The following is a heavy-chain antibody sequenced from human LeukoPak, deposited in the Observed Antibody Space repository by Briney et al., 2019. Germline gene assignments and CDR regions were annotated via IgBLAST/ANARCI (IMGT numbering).Heavy chain of an antibody. Sequence: SETLSLTCTVSGGSINGGNYYWTWLRQPAGKGLEWIGHISPSGRTNHSPSLTSRVTISVDTSKNQFSLKLNFVTAADTAVYYCARVSYQEGVDYWGQGTLVTVSS. V-gene: IGHV4-61*09. CDR3: ARVSYQEGVDY. CDR1: GGSINGGNYY. D-gene: IGHD2-2*01. CDR2: ISPSGRT. J-gene: IGHJ4*02.